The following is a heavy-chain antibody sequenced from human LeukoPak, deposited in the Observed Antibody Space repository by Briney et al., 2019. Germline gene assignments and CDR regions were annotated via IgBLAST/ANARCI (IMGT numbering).Heavy chain of an antibody. J-gene: IGHJ4*02. CDR3: ARFALTSSLDY. D-gene: IGHD6-13*01. CDR1: GDRLTNNW. CDR2: IYPGNSDT. Sequence: GESLKISCKISGDRLTNNWIGWVRQVPGKGLESMGLIYPGNSDTRYSPLFQGQVTLSVDRSISTAYLHWSGLKASDTAIYYCARFALTSSLDYWGQGTLVTVSS. V-gene: IGHV5-51*01.